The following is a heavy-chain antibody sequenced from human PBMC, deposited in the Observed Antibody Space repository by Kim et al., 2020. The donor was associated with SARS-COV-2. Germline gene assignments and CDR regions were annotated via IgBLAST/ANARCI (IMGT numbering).Heavy chain of an antibody. V-gene: IGHV4-4*02. J-gene: IGHJ6*02. CDR3: ARPVAGSVWDV. CDR1: GGSISSNNW. D-gene: IGHD6-19*01. Sequence: SETLSLTCGVSGGSISSNNWWSWVRQPPGKGLEWIGDIYHSGITNYNPSLKSRVTISVDKSKNHLSLNLRSMTAADTAVYYCARPVAGSVWDVWGQGTTVTVSS. CDR2: IYHSGIT.